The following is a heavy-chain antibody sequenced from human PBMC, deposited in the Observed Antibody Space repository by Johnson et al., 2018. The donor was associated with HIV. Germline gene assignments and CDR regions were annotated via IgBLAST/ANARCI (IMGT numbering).Heavy chain of an antibody. D-gene: IGHD2-15*01. CDR2: ISYDGSNK. Sequence: QVQLVESGGGVVQPGRSLRLSCAASGFTFSSYAMHWVRQAPGKGLEWVAVISYDGSNKYYADSVKGRFTISRDNSKNPLYLQMNSLRIEDTDVYYCARLRSGNRAFDIWGQGTMVTVSS. V-gene: IGHV3-30-3*01. CDR1: GFTFSSYA. J-gene: IGHJ3*02. CDR3: ARLRSGNRAFDI.